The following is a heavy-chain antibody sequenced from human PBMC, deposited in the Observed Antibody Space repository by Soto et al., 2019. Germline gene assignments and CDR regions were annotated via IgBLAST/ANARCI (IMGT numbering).Heavy chain of an antibody. V-gene: IGHV1-18*01. CDR3: PRFLPSFDP. J-gene: IGHJ5*02. Sequence: QVQLVQSGAEVKKPGASVKVSCKASGYTFTSYGISWVRQAPGQGLEWMGWINAYNGNTNYAQNLQGRVTMTTDTSTSTANMELRSLGSCSTAVYNCPRFLPSFDPWGQGTLATVSS. CDR2: INAYNGNT. CDR1: GYTFTSYG.